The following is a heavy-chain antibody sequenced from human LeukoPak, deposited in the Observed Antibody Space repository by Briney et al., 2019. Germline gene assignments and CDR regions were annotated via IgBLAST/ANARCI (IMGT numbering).Heavy chain of an antibody. Sequence: PGGSLRLSCAASGFTFSSYGMHWVRQTPGKGLEWVAVISYDGSNKYYADSVKGRFTISRDNSKNTLYLQMNSLRAEDTAVYYCAREIEGFDYWGQGTLVTVSS. CDR2: ISYDGSNK. J-gene: IGHJ4*02. CDR3: AREIEGFDY. CDR1: GFTFSSYG. V-gene: IGHV3-30*03.